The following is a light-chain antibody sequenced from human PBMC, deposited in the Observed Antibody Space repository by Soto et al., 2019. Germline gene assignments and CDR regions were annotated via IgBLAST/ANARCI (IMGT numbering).Light chain of an antibody. CDR1: QSVSSSY. CDR3: QQYGSSPLT. CDR2: GAS. J-gene: IGKJ4*01. V-gene: IGKV3-20*01. Sequence: EIVLTQSPGTLSLSPGERATLSCRASQSVSSSYLAWYQQKPGQAPRLLIYGASIRATGIPDRFSGSGSGTDFTLTMSRLEPEDFAVYYCQQYGSSPLTFGGGTKVEIK.